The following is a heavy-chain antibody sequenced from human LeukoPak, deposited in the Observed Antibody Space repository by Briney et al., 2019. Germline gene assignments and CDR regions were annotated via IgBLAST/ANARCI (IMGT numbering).Heavy chain of an antibody. D-gene: IGHD3-10*01. Sequence: ASVKVSCKASGYTLTGYYMHWVRQAPGQGLEGLGWINPNSGDRHYAQNFQGRVTLTRDTSISTAYMELSSLRSDDTAVYYCARDSGFYGSGTYSLGYWYFHLWGRGTLVTVSS. CDR1: GYTLTGYY. J-gene: IGHJ2*01. CDR2: INPNSGDR. V-gene: IGHV1-2*02. CDR3: ARDSGFYGSGTYSLGYWYFHL.